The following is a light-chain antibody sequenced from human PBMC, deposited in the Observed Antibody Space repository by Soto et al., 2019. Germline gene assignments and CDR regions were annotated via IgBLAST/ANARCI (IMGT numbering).Light chain of an antibody. CDR1: QDISSH. CDR2: AAS. CDR3: QQVKSFLPLT. J-gene: IGKJ4*01. Sequence: DIQLTQSPSSLSASVGDSVTITCRASQDISSHLAWYQQKPGKAPKVLIYAASTLESGIPSRFSGSGSGTDFTLTICSLQAEDFATYYCQQVKSFLPLTFGGGTKVEIK. V-gene: IGKV1-9*01.